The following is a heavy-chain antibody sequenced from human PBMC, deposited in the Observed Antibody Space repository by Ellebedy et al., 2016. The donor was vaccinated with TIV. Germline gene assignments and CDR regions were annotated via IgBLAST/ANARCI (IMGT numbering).Heavy chain of an antibody. CDR2: ISGSGGST. CDR1: GFTFSSYA. CDR3: GYSGWYAGYYYYYGMDV. Sequence: GESLKISCAASGFTFSSYAMSWVRQAPGKGLEWVSAISGSGGSTYYADSVKGRFTISRDNSKNTLYLQMNSLRAEDTAVYYCGYSGWYAGYYYYYGMDVWGQGTTVTVSS. D-gene: IGHD6-19*01. J-gene: IGHJ6*02. V-gene: IGHV3-23*01.